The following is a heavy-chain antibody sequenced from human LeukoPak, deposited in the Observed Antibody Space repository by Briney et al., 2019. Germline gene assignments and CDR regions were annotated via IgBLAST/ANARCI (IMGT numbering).Heavy chain of an antibody. CDR2: ISYDGSNK. CDR1: GFTFSSYV. J-gene: IGHJ4*02. D-gene: IGHD6-19*01. CDR3: ARGRARYSSGWYGDY. Sequence: PGRSLRLSCAASGFTFSSYVMHWVRQAPGKGLELMAVISYDGSNKYYADSVKGRFTISRDNSKNTLYLQMNSLRAEDTAVYYCARGRARYSSGWYGDYWGQGTLVTVSS. V-gene: IGHV3-30*03.